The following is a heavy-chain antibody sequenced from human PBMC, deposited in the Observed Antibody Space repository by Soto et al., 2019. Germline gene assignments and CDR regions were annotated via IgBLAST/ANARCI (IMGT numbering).Heavy chain of an antibody. CDR3: AKGGSSKFDP. V-gene: IGHV4-59*01. D-gene: IGHD6-13*01. J-gene: IGHJ5*02. CDR1: GGSISRYY. Sequence: SETLSLTCTVSGGSISRYYWSWIRQSPGKGLEWIGYIYYTGNTNYSPSLKSRVTISVDMSKNHFSLKLTSVTAADTAVYYCAKGGSSKFDPWGQGMLVTAPQ. CDR2: IYYTGNT.